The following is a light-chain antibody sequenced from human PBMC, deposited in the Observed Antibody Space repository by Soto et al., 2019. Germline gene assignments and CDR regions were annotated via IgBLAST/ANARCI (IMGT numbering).Light chain of an antibody. CDR3: QQYQSVPFT. Sequence: DIEMTQSPSSLSASAGDRVNVTCQASQDISAYLNCYHQKPGKDPNVLIYDPSYLETGVPSRFSGSGSGTDFTFTISSLQPEDIGTYYCQQYQSVPFTFGRGTTVDIK. J-gene: IGKJ3*01. CDR2: DPS. V-gene: IGKV1-33*01. CDR1: QDISAY.